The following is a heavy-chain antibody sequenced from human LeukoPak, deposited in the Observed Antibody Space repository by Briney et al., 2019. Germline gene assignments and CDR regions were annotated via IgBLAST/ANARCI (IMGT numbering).Heavy chain of an antibody. CDR3: ARAIDPYYFDY. D-gene: IGHD3-22*01. J-gene: IGHJ4*02. CDR2: IYYSGST. V-gene: IGHV4-59*01. CDR1: GGSISSYY. Sequence: SETLSLTCTVSGGSISSYYWSWIRQPPGKGLEWIGYIYYSGSTNYNPSLKSRVTISVDTSKNQFSLKLSSVTAADTAVYYCARAIDPYYFDYWGQGTLVTVSS.